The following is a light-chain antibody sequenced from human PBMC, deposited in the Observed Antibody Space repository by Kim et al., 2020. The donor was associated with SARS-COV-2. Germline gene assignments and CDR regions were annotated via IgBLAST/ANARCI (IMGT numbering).Light chain of an antibody. Sequence: GKTVTISCTRSSGSIDDNYVQWYQQRPGGAPTTVIYEDDQRPSGVSDRFSGSIDNSSNSASLTISGLRTEDEADYYCQSYDRDNVIFGGGTQVTVL. CDR1: SGSIDDNY. CDR2: EDD. J-gene: IGLJ2*01. V-gene: IGLV6-57*03. CDR3: QSYDRDNVI.